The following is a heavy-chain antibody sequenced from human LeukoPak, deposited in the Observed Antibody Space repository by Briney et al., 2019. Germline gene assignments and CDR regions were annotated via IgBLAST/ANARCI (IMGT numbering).Heavy chain of an antibody. CDR2: IIPIFGTA. Sequence: SVKVSCKASGGTFSSYAISWVRQAPGQGLEWMGGIIPIFGTANYAQKFQGRVTITADESTSTAYMELSSLRSEDTAVYYCARSGRYCSSTSCSTASTRIFDYWGQGTLVTVSS. V-gene: IGHV1-69*13. D-gene: IGHD2-2*01. CDR1: GGTFSSYA. J-gene: IGHJ4*02. CDR3: ARSGRYCSSTSCSTASTRIFDY.